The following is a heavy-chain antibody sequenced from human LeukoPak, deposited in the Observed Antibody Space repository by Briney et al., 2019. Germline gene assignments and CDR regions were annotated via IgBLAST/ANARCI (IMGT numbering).Heavy chain of an antibody. CDR3: ARGAVAGKMSWFDP. J-gene: IGHJ5*02. V-gene: IGHV4-59*01. D-gene: IGHD6-19*01. CDR1: GASISSYY. Sequence: SETLSLTCTVSGASISSYYWIWIRQPQGKGLEWIGHIYYDGSTNYNPSLKSRVTISVDTSKNQFSLNLSTVTAADTAVYYCARGAVAGKMSWFDPWGQGTLVTVSS. CDR2: IYYDGST.